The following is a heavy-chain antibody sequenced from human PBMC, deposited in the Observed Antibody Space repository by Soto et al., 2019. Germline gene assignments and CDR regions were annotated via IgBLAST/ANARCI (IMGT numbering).Heavy chain of an antibody. V-gene: IGHV3-66*01. J-gene: IGHJ6*03. CDR3: TRDDVHFNGDRYYGVPMDV. Sequence: EVQLVESGGDLVQPGGSLRLSCAASGFSVSSKYMSWVRQAPGKGLEWVSLIQSGGTTYYAGSVKGRFTISRDYSEKTLFLQMNSLRVEDTDVYYCTRDDVHFNGDRYYGVPMDVWGKGNTVTVS. D-gene: IGHD2-8*01. CDR2: IQSGGTT. CDR1: GFSVSSKY.